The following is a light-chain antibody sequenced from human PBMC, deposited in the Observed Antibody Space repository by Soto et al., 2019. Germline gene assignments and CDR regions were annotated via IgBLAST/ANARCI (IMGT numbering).Light chain of an antibody. J-gene: IGLJ1*01. V-gene: IGLV2-14*01. Sequence: QSVLTQPASVSGSPGQSITISCTGTSSDVGGYKYVSWYQQHPGKAPKFLIYEVSNRPSGVSSRFSGSKSGNTASLTISGLQAEDEADYYCSSYTSSSTLYVFGTGTKVTVL. CDR3: SSYTSSSTLYV. CDR1: SSDVGGYKY. CDR2: EVS.